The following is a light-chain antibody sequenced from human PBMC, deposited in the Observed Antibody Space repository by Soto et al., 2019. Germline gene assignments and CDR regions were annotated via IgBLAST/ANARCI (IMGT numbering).Light chain of an antibody. CDR1: QSVSNNY. Sequence: EIVMTQSPATLSVSPGERATLSCRASQSVSNNYLAWYQQKPGQAPRLPIYGASTRATGIPDRFSGSGSGTDFTLTISRLEPEDSAVYYCQQYGSSPTWTFGQGTKVDIK. CDR2: GAS. V-gene: IGKV3-20*01. J-gene: IGKJ1*01. CDR3: QQYGSSPTWT.